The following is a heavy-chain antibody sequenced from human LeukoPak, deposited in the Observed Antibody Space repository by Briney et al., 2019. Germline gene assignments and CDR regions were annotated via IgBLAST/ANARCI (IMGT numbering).Heavy chain of an antibody. Sequence: GGSLRLSCAASGFTFSSYGMSWVRQAPGKGLEWVSAISGSGGSTYYADSVKGRFTISRDNSKNTLYLQMNSLRAEDTAVYYCAKGSSGWYYYYYMDVWGKGTTVTISS. J-gene: IGHJ6*03. D-gene: IGHD6-19*01. V-gene: IGHV3-23*01. CDR1: GFTFSSYG. CDR3: AKGSSGWYYYYYMDV. CDR2: ISGSGGST.